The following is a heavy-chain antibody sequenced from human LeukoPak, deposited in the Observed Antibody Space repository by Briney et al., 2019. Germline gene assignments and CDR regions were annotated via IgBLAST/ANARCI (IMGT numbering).Heavy chain of an antibody. D-gene: IGHD1-26*01. CDR2: ISSSSNTI. V-gene: IGHV3-48*01. J-gene: IGHJ4*02. Sequence: PGGSLRLSCAASGFTFSSYWMSWVRQAPGKGLEWVSYISSSSNTIYYADSVKGRFTISRDNAKNSLYLQMNSLRAEDTAVYYCATESGTYSGTCFDYWGQGNLVTVSS. CDR3: ATESGTYSGTCFDY. CDR1: GFTFSSYW.